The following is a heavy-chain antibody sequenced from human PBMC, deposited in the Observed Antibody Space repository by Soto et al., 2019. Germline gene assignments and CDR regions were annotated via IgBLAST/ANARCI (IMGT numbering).Heavy chain of an antibody. CDR2: ISAYNGNT. J-gene: IGHJ6*02. CDR1: GYTFTSYG. Sequence: ASVKVSCKASGYTFTSYGISWVRQAPGQGREWMGWISAYNGNTNYAQKLQGRVTMTTDTSTSTAYMELRSLRSDDTAVYYCARAGQKLVWGGYFYSGMDVSGPGTEVTVSS. D-gene: IGHD6-13*01. CDR3: ARAGQKLVWGGYFYSGMDV. V-gene: IGHV1-18*04.